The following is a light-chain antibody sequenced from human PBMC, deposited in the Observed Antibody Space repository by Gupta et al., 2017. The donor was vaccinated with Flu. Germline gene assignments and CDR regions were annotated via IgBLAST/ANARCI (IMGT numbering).Light chain of an antibody. CDR2: KVS. V-gene: IGKV2-30*01. CDR3: MQTPDTPFT. J-gene: IGKJ4*01. Sequence: AVMTQSPLSLPVTLGQPASISCRSSQSLVFSDGSAYLGWFRQRPGQPPKLLIYKVSNRDSGVPDRFSGSGSGTDFTLKISRVEAEDVGVYYCMQTPDTPFTFGRGTKVEIK. CDR1: QSLVFSDGSAY.